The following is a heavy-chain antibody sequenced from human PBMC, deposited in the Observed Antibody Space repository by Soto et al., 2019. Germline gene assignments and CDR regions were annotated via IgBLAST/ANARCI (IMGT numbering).Heavy chain of an antibody. D-gene: IGHD3-10*01. J-gene: IGHJ6*03. CDR2: IIPILGIA. V-gene: IGHV1-69*02. CDR3: ARGVPMVRTFSDYYYYYMDV. Sequence: GASVKVSRKASGGTFSSYTISWVRQAPGQGLEWMGRIIPILGIANYAQKFQGRVTITADKSTSTAYMELSSLRSEDTAVYYCARGVPMVRTFSDYYYYYMDVWGKGTTVTVSS. CDR1: GGTFSSYT.